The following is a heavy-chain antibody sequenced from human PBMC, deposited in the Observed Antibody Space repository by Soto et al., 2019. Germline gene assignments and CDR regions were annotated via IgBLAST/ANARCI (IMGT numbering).Heavy chain of an antibody. J-gene: IGHJ6*03. V-gene: IGHV1-8*01. D-gene: IGHD2-15*01. CDR3: ARGPDIVGYYYYYMDV. CDR1: GYTFTSYD. Sequence: QVQLVQSGAEVKKPGASVKVSCKASGYTFTSYDINWVRQATGQGLEWMGWMNPNSGNTGYAQKFQGGVTMTRNTSISTAYMQLSSLRSEDTAVYYWARGPDIVGYYYYYMDVWGKGTTVTVSS. CDR2: MNPNSGNT.